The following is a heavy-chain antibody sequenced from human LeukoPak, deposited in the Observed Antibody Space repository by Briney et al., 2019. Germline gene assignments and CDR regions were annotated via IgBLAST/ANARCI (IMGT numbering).Heavy chain of an antibody. CDR1: GFTFSSYS. J-gene: IGHJ5*02. CDR3: ARSRDYYDSSGYPA. V-gene: IGHV3-21*01. CDR2: ISSSSSYI. Sequence: GGSLRLSCAASGFTFSSYSMNWVRQAPGKGLEWVSSISSSSSYIYYADSVKGRFTISRDNAKNSLHLQMNSLRAEDTAVYYCARSRDYYDSSGYPAWGQGTLVTVSS. D-gene: IGHD3-22*01.